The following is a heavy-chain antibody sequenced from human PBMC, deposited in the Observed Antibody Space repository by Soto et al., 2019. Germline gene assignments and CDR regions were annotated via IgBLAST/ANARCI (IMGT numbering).Heavy chain of an antibody. CDR3: ARDTGVYGMDV. CDR1: GFTFSSYG. J-gene: IGHJ6*02. V-gene: IGHV3-33*01. Sequence: QVQLVESGGGVVQPGRSLRLSCAASGFTFSSYGMHWVRQAPGKGLEWVAVIWYDGSNKYYADSVKGRFTISRDNSKNTLYLQMNSLRAEDTAVYSCARDTGVYGMDVWGQGTTVTVSS. D-gene: IGHD2-8*01. CDR2: IWYDGSNK.